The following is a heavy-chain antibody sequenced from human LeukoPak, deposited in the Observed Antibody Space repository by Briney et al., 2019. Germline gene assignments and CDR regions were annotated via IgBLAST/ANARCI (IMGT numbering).Heavy chain of an antibody. CDR1: GFTFDDYA. Sequence: GRSLRVSCAASGFTFDDYAMHWVRQAPGNGLEWVSGISWNSGSIGYADSVKGRFTISRDNAKNSLYLQMNSLRAEDTALYYCAKGEYYDSSGYYDYWGQGTLVTVSS. V-gene: IGHV3-9*01. D-gene: IGHD3-22*01. CDR2: ISWNSGSI. CDR3: AKGEYYDSSGYYDY. J-gene: IGHJ4*02.